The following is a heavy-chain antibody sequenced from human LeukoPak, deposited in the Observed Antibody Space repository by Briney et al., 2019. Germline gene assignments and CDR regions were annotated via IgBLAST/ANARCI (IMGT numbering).Heavy chain of an antibody. D-gene: IGHD1-26*01. CDR1: GGSISSSSYY. CDR3: ARISGGSYSFSHPGDFQH. Sequence: SETPSLTCTVSGGSISSSSYYWGWIRQPPGKGLEWIGSIYYSGSTYYNPSLESRVTISVDTSKNQFSLTLSTVTAADTAVYYCARISGGSYSFSHPGDFQHWGQGTLVTVSS. CDR2: IYYSGST. J-gene: IGHJ1*01. V-gene: IGHV4-39*01.